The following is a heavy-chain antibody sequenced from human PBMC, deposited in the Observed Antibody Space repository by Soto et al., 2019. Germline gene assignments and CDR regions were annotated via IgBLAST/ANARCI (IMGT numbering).Heavy chain of an antibody. CDR3: ARVVTMVRGSIDP. CDR2: IYYSGST. CDR1: GGSISSYY. Sequence: PSETLSLTCTVSGGSISSYYWSWIRQPPGKGLEWIGYIYYSGSTNYNPSLKSRVTISVDTSKNQFSLKLSPVTAADTAVYYCARVVTMVRGSIDPWGQGTLVTVSS. J-gene: IGHJ5*02. D-gene: IGHD3-10*01. V-gene: IGHV4-59*01.